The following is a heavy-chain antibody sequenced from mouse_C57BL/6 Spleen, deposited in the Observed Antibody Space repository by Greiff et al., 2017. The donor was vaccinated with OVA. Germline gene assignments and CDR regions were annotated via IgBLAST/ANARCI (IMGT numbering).Heavy chain of an antibody. CDR2: IYPGSGNT. Sequence: VMLVESGPELVKPGASVKISCKASGYSFTSYYIHWVKQRPGQGLEWIGWIYPGSGNTKYNEKFKGKATLTADTSSSTAYMQLSSLTSEDSAVYYCARRSGYSAWFAYWGQGTLVTVSA. D-gene: IGHD2-3*01. CDR3: ARRSGYSAWFAY. CDR1: GYSFTSYY. J-gene: IGHJ3*01. V-gene: IGHV1-66*01.